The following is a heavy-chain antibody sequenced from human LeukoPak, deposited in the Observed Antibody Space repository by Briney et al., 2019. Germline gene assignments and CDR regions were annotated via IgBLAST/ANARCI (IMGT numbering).Heavy chain of an antibody. J-gene: IGHJ4*02. CDR1: GGSFSGYY. CDR2: INHSGST. V-gene: IGHV4-34*01. CDR3: ARGGGTAAAGDFDY. Sequence: PSETLSLTCAVYGGSFSGYYWSWIRQPPGKGLEWIGEINHSGSTNYNPSLKSRVTISVDTSKNQFSLKLSSVTAADTAVYYCARGGGTAAAGDFDYWGQGTLVTVSS. D-gene: IGHD6-13*01.